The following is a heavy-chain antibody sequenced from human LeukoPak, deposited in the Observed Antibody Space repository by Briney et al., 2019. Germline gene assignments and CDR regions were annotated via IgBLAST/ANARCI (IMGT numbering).Heavy chain of an antibody. V-gene: IGHV1-69*13. CDR1: GGTFSSYA. J-gene: IGHJ4*02. D-gene: IGHD3-10*01. CDR2: IIPIFGTA. Sequence: ASVKVSCKASGGTFSSYAISWVRQAPGQGLEWMGGIIPIFGTANYAQKFQGRVTITADESTSTAYMELSSLRSEDTAVYYCARDRRITMVQGVIMGEFDYWGQGTLVTVSS. CDR3: ARDRRITMVQGVIMGEFDY.